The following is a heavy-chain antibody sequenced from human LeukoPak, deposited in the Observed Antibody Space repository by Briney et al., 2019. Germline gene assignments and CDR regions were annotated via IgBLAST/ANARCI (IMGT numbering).Heavy chain of an antibody. CDR3: ARGGLAPRGIWFDP. J-gene: IGHJ5*02. Sequence: PSETLSLTCTVSGGSISSYYWSWIRQPAGEGLEWIGRIYTSGSTNYNPSLKSRVTMSVDTSKNQFSLKLSSVTAADTAVYYCARGGLAPRGIWFDPWGQGTLVTVSS. CDR1: GGSISSYY. CDR2: IYTSGST. D-gene: IGHD3-10*01. V-gene: IGHV4-4*07.